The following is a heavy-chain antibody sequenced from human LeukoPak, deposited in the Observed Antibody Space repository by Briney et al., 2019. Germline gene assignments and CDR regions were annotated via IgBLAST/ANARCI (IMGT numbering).Heavy chain of an antibody. CDR3: AGSDRWELIFLAFDI. D-gene: IGHD1-26*01. V-gene: IGHV3-30-3*01. CDR2: ISYDGSNK. J-gene: IGHJ3*02. Sequence: GGSLRLSCAASGFTFSSYAMHWVRQAPGKGLEWVAVISYDGSNKYYADSVKGRFTISRDNSKNTLYLQMNSLRAEDTAVYYCAGSDRWELIFLAFDIWGQGTMVTVSS. CDR1: GFTFSSYA.